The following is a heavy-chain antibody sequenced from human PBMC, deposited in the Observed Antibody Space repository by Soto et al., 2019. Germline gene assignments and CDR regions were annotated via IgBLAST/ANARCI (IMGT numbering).Heavy chain of an antibody. CDR2: IYIGGST. CDR3: ARESSGWYPAY. CDR1: GFTVSSTY. V-gene: IGHV3-53*02. D-gene: IGHD6-19*01. Sequence: EVQLVETGGGLIQPGGSLRLSCAASGFTVSSTYMSWVRQAPGKGLEWVSVIYIGGSTYYADSVKGRFTISRDNSKNTLYLQMNSLRVKDTAVYYCARESSGWYPAYWGQGTLVTVSS. J-gene: IGHJ4*02.